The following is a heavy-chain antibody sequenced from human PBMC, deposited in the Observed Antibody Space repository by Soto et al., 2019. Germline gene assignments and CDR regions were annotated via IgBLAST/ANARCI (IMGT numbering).Heavy chain of an antibody. Sequence: SETLSLTCAVYGGSFSGYYWSWIRQPPGKGLEWIGEINHSGSTNYNPSLKSRVTISVDTSKNQFSLKLSSVTAADTAVYYCARREYSSGWSSIWGQGTLVTVSS. V-gene: IGHV4-34*01. CDR1: GGSFSGYY. J-gene: IGHJ4*02. D-gene: IGHD6-19*01. CDR3: ARREYSSGWSSI. CDR2: INHSGST.